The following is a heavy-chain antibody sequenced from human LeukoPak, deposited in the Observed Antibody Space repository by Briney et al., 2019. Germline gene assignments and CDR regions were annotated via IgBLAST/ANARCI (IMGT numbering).Heavy chain of an antibody. D-gene: IGHD5-18*01. CDR2: IDSSGTT. Sequence: SETLSLTCTVSGASITRDTYFWGWIRQSPEKGLEWIGSIDSSGTTHYNSSLKSRVTISVDTSKNQVSLNLTSVTSADTAVYYCARHGYIQFWLYWGQGTQVIVSS. CDR1: GASITRDTYF. J-gene: IGHJ4*02. CDR3: ARHGYIQFWLY. V-gene: IGHV4-39*01.